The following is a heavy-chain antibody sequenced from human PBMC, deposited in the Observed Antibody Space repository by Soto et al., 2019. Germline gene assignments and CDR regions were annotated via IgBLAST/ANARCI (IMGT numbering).Heavy chain of an antibody. Sequence: GGSLRLSCAASGFTFSSYAMSWVRQAPGKGLEWVSAISGSGGSTYYADSVKGRFTISRDNSKNTLYLQMNSLRAEDTAVYYCAKGVYDFWSGYYGYWGQGTLVTVSS. CDR3: AKGVYDFWSGYYGY. D-gene: IGHD3-3*01. CDR1: GFTFSSYA. J-gene: IGHJ4*02. CDR2: ISGSGGST. V-gene: IGHV3-23*01.